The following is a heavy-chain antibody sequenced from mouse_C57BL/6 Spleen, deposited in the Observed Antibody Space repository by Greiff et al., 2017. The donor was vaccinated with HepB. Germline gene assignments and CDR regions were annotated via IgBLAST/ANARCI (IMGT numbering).Heavy chain of an antibody. J-gene: IGHJ1*03. Sequence: EVKLVESGGGLVKPGGSLKLSCAASGFTFSSYAMSWVRQTPEKRLEWVATISDGGSYTYYPDNVKGRFTISRDNAKNNLYLQMSHLKSEDTAMYYCARDPPGSSWYFDVWGTGTTVTVSS. CDR1: GFTFSSYA. V-gene: IGHV5-4*01. CDR2: ISDGGSYT. D-gene: IGHD1-1*01. CDR3: ARDPPGSSWYFDV.